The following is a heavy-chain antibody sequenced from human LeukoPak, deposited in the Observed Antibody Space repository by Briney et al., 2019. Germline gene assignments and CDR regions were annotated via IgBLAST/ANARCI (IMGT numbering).Heavy chain of an antibody. CDR3: ARRRVAVAGTAHFDY. CDR2: VYYSGST. CDR1: GGSISSYY. V-gene: IGHV4-59*08. Sequence: SETLSLTCTVSGGSISSYYWSWIRQPPGKGLEWIGYVYYSGSTNYNPPLKSRVTISVDTSKNQFSLKLSSVTAADTAVYYCARRRVAVAGTAHFDYWGQGTLVTVSS. J-gene: IGHJ4*02. D-gene: IGHD6-19*01.